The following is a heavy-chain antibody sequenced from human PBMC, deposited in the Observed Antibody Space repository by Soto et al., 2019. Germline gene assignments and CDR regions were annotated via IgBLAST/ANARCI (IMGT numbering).Heavy chain of an antibody. V-gene: IGHV5-51*01. CDR2: IYPGDSDT. J-gene: IGHJ5*02. CDR3: ARQVYDSSGYQRLGFDP. CDR1: GYSFTSYW. Sequence: ESLTISCTGSGYSFTSYWIGLVRQMPGKGLEWMGIIYPGDSDTRYSPSFQGQVTISADKSISTAYLQWSSLTASDTAMYYCARQVYDSSGYQRLGFDPWGQGTLVTVYS. D-gene: IGHD3-22*01.